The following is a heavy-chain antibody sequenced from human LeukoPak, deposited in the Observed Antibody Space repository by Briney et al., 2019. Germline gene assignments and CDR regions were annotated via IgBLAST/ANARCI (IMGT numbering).Heavy chain of an antibody. CDR1: GGTFSSYA. V-gene: IGHV1-69*13. Sequence: SVKVSCKASGGTFSSYAISWVRQAPGQGLEWMGGIIPIFGTANYAQKFQGRVTITADESTSTAYMELSSLRSEDTAVYYCARGSGYCGSTSCRREFDYWGQGTLVTVSS. CDR3: ARGSGYCGSTSCRREFDY. CDR2: IIPIFGTA. J-gene: IGHJ4*02. D-gene: IGHD2-2*01.